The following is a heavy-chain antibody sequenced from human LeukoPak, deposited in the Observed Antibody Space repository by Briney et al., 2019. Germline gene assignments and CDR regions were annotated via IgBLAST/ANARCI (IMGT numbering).Heavy chain of an antibody. CDR2: ISYDGSNK. V-gene: IGHV3-30*18. D-gene: IGHD2-15*01. CDR3: AKDLVVVVAADFYYYYYGMDV. CDR1: GFTFSSYG. Sequence: GSLRLSCAASGFTFSSYGMHWVRQAPGKGLEWVAVISYDGSNKYYADSVKGRFTISRDNSKNTLYLQMNSLRAEDTAVYYCAKDLVVVVAADFYYYYYGMDVWGQGTTVTVSS. J-gene: IGHJ6*02.